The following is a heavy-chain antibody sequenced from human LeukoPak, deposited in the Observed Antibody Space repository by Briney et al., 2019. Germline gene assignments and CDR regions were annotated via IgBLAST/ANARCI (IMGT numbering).Heavy chain of an antibody. V-gene: IGHV3-7*01. CDR2: IKQDGSER. CDR1: GFTFSFYA. CDR3: ARDWGAYYHFFDY. D-gene: IGHD3-22*01. J-gene: IGHJ4*02. Sequence: GGSLRLSCTASGFTFSFYAMSWVRQPPGKGLEWVGNIKQDGSERNYVDSVKGRFTISRDNAKKSLYLQMNSLRAEDTAVYYCARDWGAYYHFFDYWGQGTLVTVSS.